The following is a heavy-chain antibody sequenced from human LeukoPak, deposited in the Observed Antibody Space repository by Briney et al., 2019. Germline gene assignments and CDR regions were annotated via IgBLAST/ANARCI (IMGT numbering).Heavy chain of an antibody. J-gene: IGHJ4*02. CDR3: AKARVISSFDY. Sequence: PGGSLRFSCAASGFTFNIYVLTWVRQAPGKGLEWVSSISGSGDTTYYADSVKGRFTISRDNSKNLLYLKMTDLRVDDTAVYYCAKARVISSFDYWGQGALVTVFS. CDR1: GFTFNIYV. D-gene: IGHD3-16*02. V-gene: IGHV3-23*01. CDR2: ISGSGDTT.